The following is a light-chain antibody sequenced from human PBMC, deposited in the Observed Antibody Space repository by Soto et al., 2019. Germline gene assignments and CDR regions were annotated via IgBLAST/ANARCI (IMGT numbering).Light chain of an antibody. J-gene: IGKJ2*01. V-gene: IGKV1-5*01. CDR1: QSLSRW. CDR2: DAS. Sequence: DIPMTQSPFTLSASVGDRVTITCRASQSLSRWLAWYQQKPGEAPKLLIYDASSLESGVPSRFSGSGSGTEFTLTITSLQPDDFASYYCQQYKDYSRAFGQGTKLEIK. CDR3: QQYKDYSRA.